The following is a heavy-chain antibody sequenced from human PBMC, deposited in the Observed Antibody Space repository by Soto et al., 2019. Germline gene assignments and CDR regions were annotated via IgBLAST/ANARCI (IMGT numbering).Heavy chain of an antibody. CDR2: ISYDGSNK. Sequence: QVQLVESGGGVVQPGRSLRLSCAASGFTFSSYGMHWVRQAPGQGLEWVAVISYDGSNKYYEDSVEGRFTISRDNSNNTLYLQMNSLRAEDTAVYYCAKDRMVRGVITYNWFDPWGQGTLVTVSS. CDR1: GFTFSSYG. J-gene: IGHJ5*02. D-gene: IGHD3-10*01. CDR3: AKDRMVRGVITYNWFDP. V-gene: IGHV3-30*18.